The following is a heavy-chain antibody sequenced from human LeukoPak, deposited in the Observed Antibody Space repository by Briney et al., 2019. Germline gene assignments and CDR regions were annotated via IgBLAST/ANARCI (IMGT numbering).Heavy chain of an antibody. CDR2: IRSKAYGGTT. D-gene: IGHD3-3*01. CDR3: TRPYYDFWSGYYDY. CDR1: GFTFGDYA. Sequence: GGSLRLSCTASGFTFGDYAMSWVRQAPGKGLEWVGFIRSKAYGGTTEYAASVKGRFTISRDDSKSIAYLQMNSLKTEDTAVYYCTRPYYDFWSGYYDYWGQGTLVTVSS. J-gene: IGHJ4*02. V-gene: IGHV3-49*04.